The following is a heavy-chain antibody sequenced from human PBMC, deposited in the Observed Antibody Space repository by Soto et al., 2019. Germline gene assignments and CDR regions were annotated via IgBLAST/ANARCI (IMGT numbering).Heavy chain of an antibody. J-gene: IGHJ6*02. CDR3: ASQEVGQQSSHYYYYYGMDV. Sequence: PSQTLSLTCAISGDSVSSNSAAWNWIRQSPSRGLEWLGRTYYRSKWYNDYAVSVKSRITINPDTSKNQFSLQLNSVTPEDTAVYYCASQEVGQQSSHYYYYYGMDVWGQGTTVTVSS. D-gene: IGHD6-13*01. CDR1: GDSVSSNSAA. V-gene: IGHV6-1*01. CDR2: TYYRSKWYN.